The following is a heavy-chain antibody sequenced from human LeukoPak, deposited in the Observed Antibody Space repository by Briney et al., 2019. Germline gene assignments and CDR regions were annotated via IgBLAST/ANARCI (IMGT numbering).Heavy chain of an antibody. J-gene: IGHJ6*02. CDR1: GYTFTSNY. CDR2: ITPSNGNT. D-gene: IGHD7-27*01. V-gene: IGHV1-45*02. Sequence: ASVKVSCKASGYTFTSNYIHWVRQAPGQALEWMGWITPSNGNTNYAQKFQDRVTITRDRSMSTAYMELSSLRSEDTAMYYCASALGIGGDYYYGMDVWGQGTTVTVSS. CDR3: ASALGIGGDYYYGMDV.